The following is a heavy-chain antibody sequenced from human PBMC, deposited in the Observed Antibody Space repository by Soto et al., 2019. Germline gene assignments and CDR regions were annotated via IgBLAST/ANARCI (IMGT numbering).Heavy chain of an antibody. Sequence: GGPLRLSCAASGFTFSSYAMSWVRQAPGKGLEWVSAISGSGGSTYYADSVKGRFTISRDNSKNTLHLQMNSLRAEDTAVYYCAKDVGYGGTLYYFDYWGQGTLVTVSS. CDR1: GFTFSSYA. CDR2: ISGSGGST. D-gene: IGHD3-16*01. CDR3: AKDVGYGGTLYYFDY. V-gene: IGHV3-23*01. J-gene: IGHJ4*02.